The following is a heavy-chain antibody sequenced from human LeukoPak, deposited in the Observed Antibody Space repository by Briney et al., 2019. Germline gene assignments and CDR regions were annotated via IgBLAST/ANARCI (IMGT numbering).Heavy chain of an antibody. CDR3: ATRGRVGATRYYYMDV. D-gene: IGHD1-26*01. Sequence: SVKVSCKASGYTFTSYGISWVRQAPGQGLEWMGGIIPIFGTANYAQKFQGRVTITTDESTSTAYMELSSLRSEDTAVYYCATRGRVGATRYYYMDVWGKGTTVTVSS. CDR1: GYTFTSYG. CDR2: IIPIFGTA. J-gene: IGHJ6*03. V-gene: IGHV1-69*05.